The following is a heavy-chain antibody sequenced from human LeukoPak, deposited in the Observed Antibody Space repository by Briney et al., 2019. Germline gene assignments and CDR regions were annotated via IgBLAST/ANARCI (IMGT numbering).Heavy chain of an antibody. D-gene: IGHD5-24*01. Sequence: TSETLSLTCTVSGDSISSYYWSWIRQPPGKGLEWIGYIYYSGRTDYNPSLKSRVTISVDTSKHQFSMKLKSVTAADTAAYFCARGRWLPNAFDIWGQGTMVTVFS. CDR2: IYYSGRT. J-gene: IGHJ3*02. V-gene: IGHV4-59*01. CDR3: ARGRWLPNAFDI. CDR1: GDSISSYY.